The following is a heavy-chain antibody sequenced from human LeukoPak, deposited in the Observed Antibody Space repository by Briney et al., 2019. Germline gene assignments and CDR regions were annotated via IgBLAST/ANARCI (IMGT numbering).Heavy chain of an antibody. Sequence: SETLSLTCTVSGGSISSSSYYWGWIRQPPGKGLEWIGSIYYSGSTYYNPSLKSRVTISVDTSKNQFSLKLSSVTAADTAVYYCARQREYYYGSGSFRGRYFDYWGQGTLITVSS. CDR3: ARQREYYYGSGSFRGRYFDY. CDR1: GGSISSSSYY. J-gene: IGHJ4*02. CDR2: IYYSGST. D-gene: IGHD3-10*01. V-gene: IGHV4-39*01.